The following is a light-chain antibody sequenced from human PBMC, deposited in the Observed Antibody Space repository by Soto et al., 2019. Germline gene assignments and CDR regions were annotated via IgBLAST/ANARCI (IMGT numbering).Light chain of an antibody. CDR2: DVS. CDR1: SSDVGDYDF. Sequence: QSVLTQPRSVSGSPGQSVTISCTGTSSDVGDYDFVSWYHQHPGKVPKVIIYDVSERPSGVPDRCSGSKSGNTASLTISGLQAEDEAVYYCCSYAGGHTWVFGGGTQLTVL. V-gene: IGLV2-11*01. J-gene: IGLJ7*01. CDR3: CSYAGGHTWV.